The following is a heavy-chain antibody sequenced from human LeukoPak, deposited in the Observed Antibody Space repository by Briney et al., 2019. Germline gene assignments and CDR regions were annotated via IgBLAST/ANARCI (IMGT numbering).Heavy chain of an antibody. CDR1: GGSVSRGGDY. J-gene: IGHJ4*02. CDR2: IYYSGST. CDR3: ASTPTYYYDSSGYYEDY. Sequence: SETLSLTCTVSGGSVSRGGDYWGWIRQPPGKELEWIGSIYYSGSTYYNPSLKSRITISVDTSKDQFSLKLSSVTAADMAVYYCASTPTYYYDSSGYYEDYWGQGTLVTVSS. D-gene: IGHD3-22*01. V-gene: IGHV4-39*07.